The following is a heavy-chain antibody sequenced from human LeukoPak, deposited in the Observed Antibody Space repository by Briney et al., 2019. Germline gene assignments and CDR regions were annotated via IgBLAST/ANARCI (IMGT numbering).Heavy chain of an antibody. CDR3: AAQVNYHDSTVWDP. J-gene: IGHJ5*02. CDR2: IVVGSGNT. V-gene: IGHV1-58*01. CDR1: GFTVRTSA. D-gene: IGHD3-22*01. Sequence: GASVKVSCKASGFTVRTSAVQWVRQARGQRLEWIGWIVVGSGNTNYAQKFQERVTISRDMSTSTAYMELSSLRSEDTAVYYCAAQVNYHDSTVWDPWGQGTLVTVSS.